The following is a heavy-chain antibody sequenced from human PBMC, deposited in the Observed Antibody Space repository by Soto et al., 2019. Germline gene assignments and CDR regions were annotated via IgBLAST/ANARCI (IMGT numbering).Heavy chain of an antibody. V-gene: IGHV3-21*02. Sequence: EVQLVESGGGLVKPGGSLRVSCAASGFTFSNYSMNWVRQAPGKGLEWVSSISSSRTYIYYADSVKGRFTISRDNAKNSLYLQMSSLRVEDTAVYYCARGSDYAGSFSFDYWGQGTLVTVSS. J-gene: IGHJ4*02. D-gene: IGHD4-17*01. CDR2: ISSSRTYI. CDR3: ARGSDYAGSFSFDY. CDR1: GFTFSNYS.